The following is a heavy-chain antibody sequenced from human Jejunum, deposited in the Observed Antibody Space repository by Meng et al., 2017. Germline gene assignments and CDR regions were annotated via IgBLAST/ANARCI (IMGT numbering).Heavy chain of an antibody. CDR2: FTRGGTT. D-gene: IGHD1-26*01. V-gene: IGHV4-34*02. Sequence: QVQLQQWGAGLLKRSETLSLTCAVYGGSISGYFWSWIRQAPGEGLEWVGEFTRGGTTNYNPSLKSRVTISADTSKNQFSLTLSSVSAADTAVYYCARHEVDFDNWGQGTLVTVSS. CDR3: ARHEVDFDN. J-gene: IGHJ4*02. CDR1: GGSISGYF.